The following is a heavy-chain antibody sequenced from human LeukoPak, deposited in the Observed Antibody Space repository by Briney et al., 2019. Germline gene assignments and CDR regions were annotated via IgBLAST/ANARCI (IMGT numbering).Heavy chain of an antibody. CDR2: VYYTGRT. J-gene: IGHJ4*02. Sequence: SETLSLTCTVSGGSLTGYYWSWIRQPPGKGLEWIAYVYYTGRTLYNPSLESRVTISVDTSKTQISLKLTSVTAADTAVYYCAETSVVKGFHYWGQGTLVTVSS. V-gene: IGHV4-59*08. CDR1: GGSLTGYY. CDR3: AETSVVKGFHY. D-gene: IGHD4-23*01.